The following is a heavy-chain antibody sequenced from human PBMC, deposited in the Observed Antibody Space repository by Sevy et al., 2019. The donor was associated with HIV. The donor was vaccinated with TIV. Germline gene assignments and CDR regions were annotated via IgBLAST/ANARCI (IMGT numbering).Heavy chain of an antibody. V-gene: IGHV4-38-2*01. CDR3: ARNYGSGSPLLSNWFDP. D-gene: IGHD3-10*01. Sequence: SETLSLTCAVSGYSISSGYYWGWIRQPPGKGLEWIGSIYHSGSTYYNPSLKSRVTISVDTSKNQFSLKLSSVTAADTAVYYCARNYGSGSPLLSNWFDPWGQGTLVTVSS. CDR2: IYHSGST. CDR1: GYSISSGYY. J-gene: IGHJ5*02.